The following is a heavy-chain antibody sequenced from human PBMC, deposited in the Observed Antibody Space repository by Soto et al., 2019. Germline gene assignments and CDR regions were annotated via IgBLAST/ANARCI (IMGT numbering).Heavy chain of an antibody. J-gene: IGHJ6*02. CDR2: INHSGST. CDR3: ARGRQWLVQGYYYYGMDV. Sequence: PSETLSLTCAVYGGSFSGYYWSWIRQPPGKGLEWIGEINHSGSTNYNPSLKSRVTISVDTSKNQFSLKLSSVTATDTAVYYCARGRQWLVQGYYYYGMDVWGQGTTGT. CDR1: GGSFSGYY. D-gene: IGHD6-19*01. V-gene: IGHV4-34*01.